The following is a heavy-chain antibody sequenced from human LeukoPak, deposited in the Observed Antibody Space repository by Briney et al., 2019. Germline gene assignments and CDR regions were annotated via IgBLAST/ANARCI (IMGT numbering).Heavy chain of an antibody. CDR3: ARDNSIDDRGWWFDP. Sequence: EASVKVSCMSSGYTFTNFYMHWLRQAPGQGPEWMGLINPSGSRTWFSEKFQGRIILTRDMSTSTDYMELSSLRSEDTAVYFCARDNSIDDRGWWFDPWGQGTLVTVSS. V-gene: IGHV1-46*01. J-gene: IGHJ5*01. D-gene: IGHD4-23*01. CDR1: GYTFTNFY. CDR2: INPSGSRT.